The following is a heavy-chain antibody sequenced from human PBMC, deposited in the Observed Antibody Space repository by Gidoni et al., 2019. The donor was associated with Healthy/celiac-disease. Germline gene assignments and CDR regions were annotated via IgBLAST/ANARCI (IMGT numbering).Heavy chain of an antibody. CDR3: ASSRMAYSSGPFDY. Sequence: QVQLVESGGGLVKPGGSLRLSCAASGFPFSDYYMSWIRQAPGKGLEWVSYISSSSSYTNYADSVKGRFTISRDNAKNSLYLQMNSLRAEDTAVYYCASSRMAYSSGPFDYWGQGTLVTVSS. D-gene: IGHD6-19*01. J-gene: IGHJ4*02. CDR2: ISSSSSYT. CDR1: GFPFSDYY. V-gene: IGHV3-11*05.